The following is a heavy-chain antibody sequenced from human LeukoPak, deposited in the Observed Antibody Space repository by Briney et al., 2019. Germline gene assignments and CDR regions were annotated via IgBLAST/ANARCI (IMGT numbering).Heavy chain of an antibody. CDR3: AKLRGGYYYYYGMDV. Sequence: GGSLRLSCAASGFTFTTYAMSWVRQAPGKGLEWVSAISGSGGSTYYADSVKGRSTISRDNSKNTLYLQMNSLRAEDTAVYYCAKLRGGYYYYYGMDVWGQGTTVTVSS. CDR2: ISGSGGST. J-gene: IGHJ6*02. D-gene: IGHD2-15*01. V-gene: IGHV3-23*01. CDR1: GFTFTTYA.